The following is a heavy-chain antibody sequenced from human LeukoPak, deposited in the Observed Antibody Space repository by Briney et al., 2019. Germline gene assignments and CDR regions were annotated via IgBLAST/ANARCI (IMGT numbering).Heavy chain of an antibody. CDR3: ASADLRYCSITNCLSFDY. J-gene: IGHJ4*02. V-gene: IGHV1-2*02. Sequence: ASVKVSCKPSGYTFTDYYIHWVRQAPGQGLERMGWINPKSGGTHFAQKFQGRVIMTRDTSVDTAYMELNSLRSDDTAVYYCASADLRYCSITNCLSFDYWGQGTLVTVSS. CDR2: INPKSGGT. CDR1: GYTFTDYY. D-gene: IGHD2-2*01.